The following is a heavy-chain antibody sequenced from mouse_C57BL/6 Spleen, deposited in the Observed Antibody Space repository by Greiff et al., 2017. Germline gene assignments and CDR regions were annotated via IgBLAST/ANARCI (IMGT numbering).Heavy chain of an antibody. CDR1: GYTFTSYW. CDR3: ATPTGTDYAMDY. Sequence: QVQLQQPGAELVRPGTSVKLSCKASGYTFTSYWMHWVKQRPGQGLEWIGVIDPSDSYTNYNQKFKGKATLTVDTSSSTAYMQLSSLTSEDSAVYYCATPTGTDYAMDYWGQGTSVTVSS. D-gene: IGHD4-1*02. J-gene: IGHJ4*01. V-gene: IGHV1-59*01. CDR2: IDPSDSYT.